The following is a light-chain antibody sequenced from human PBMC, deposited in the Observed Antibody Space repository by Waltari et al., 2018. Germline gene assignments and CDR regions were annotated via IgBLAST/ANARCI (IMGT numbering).Light chain of an antibody. J-gene: IGKJ4*01. V-gene: IGKV4-1*01. Sequence: DIVMTQSPESLAVFLGERATINCKFTESVLYISKNKNHLAWYQQKPGQPPKLLIYWASTRKSGVPDRFSGSGSETDFTLTVSSLQAEDVAVYYCQQYYNTPLTFGGGTKVEIK. CDR3: QQYYNTPLT. CDR2: WAS. CDR1: ESVLYISKNKNH.